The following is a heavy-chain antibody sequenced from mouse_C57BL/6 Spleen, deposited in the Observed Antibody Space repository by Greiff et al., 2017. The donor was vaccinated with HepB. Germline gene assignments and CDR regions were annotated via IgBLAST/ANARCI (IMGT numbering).Heavy chain of an antibody. J-gene: IGHJ3*01. D-gene: IGHD2-4*01. CDR3: ARSWDYDDEAY. CDR1: GYAFSSSW. Sequence: VQRVESGPELVKPGASVKISCKASGYAFSSSWMNWVKQRPGKGLEWIGRIYPGDGDTNYNGKFKGTATLTADKSSSTAYMQLSSLTSEDSAVYFCARSWDYDDEAYWGQGTLVTVSA. V-gene: IGHV1-82*01. CDR2: IYPGDGDT.